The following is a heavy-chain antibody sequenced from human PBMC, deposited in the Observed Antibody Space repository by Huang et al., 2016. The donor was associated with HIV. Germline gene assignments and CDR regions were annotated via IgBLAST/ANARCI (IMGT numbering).Heavy chain of an antibody. CDR2: IIPSFGTA. Sequence: QVLLVQSGAEVRKPGSSVKVSCTAFGGTFSSSAIRWVRQAPGQGLEWMGGIIPSFGTANYTQKFQGRVTITVDESTNTGYMGLARLTSEDTAVYYCARTAYSYGFRQGYNWFDPWGQGTPVTVSS. CDR3: ARTAYSYGFRQGYNWFDP. D-gene: IGHD5-18*01. V-gene: IGHV1-69*13. J-gene: IGHJ5*02. CDR1: GGTFSSSA.